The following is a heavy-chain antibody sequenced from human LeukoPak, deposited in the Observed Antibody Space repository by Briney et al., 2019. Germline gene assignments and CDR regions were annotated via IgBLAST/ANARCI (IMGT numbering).Heavy chain of an antibody. Sequence: SETLSLTCTVSGGSIRSGAYFWGWIRQRPGKGLEWIGYIHYSGSAYYNPSPKSRITVSVDTTKNQFSLKLSSVTAADTAVYYCARERDSNYYDSRGYSDAFDIWGQGTMVTVSS. V-gene: IGHV4-31*03. D-gene: IGHD3-22*01. CDR3: ARERDSNYYDSRGYSDAFDI. J-gene: IGHJ3*02. CDR1: GGSIRSGAYF. CDR2: IHYSGSA.